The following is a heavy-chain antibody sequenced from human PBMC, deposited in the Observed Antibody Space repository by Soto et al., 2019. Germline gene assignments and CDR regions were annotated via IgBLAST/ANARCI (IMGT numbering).Heavy chain of an antibody. CDR3: AKFRPFFGVGHNWFDP. CDR2: ISGSGGST. V-gene: IGHV3-23*01. D-gene: IGHD3-3*01. Sequence: EVQLLESGGGLVQPGGSLRLSCAASGFTFSSYAMSWVRQAPGKGLEWVSAISGSGGSTYYADSVKGRFTISRDNSKNTLYLQMNSLRAEDTAVYYCAKFRPFFGVGHNWFDPWGQGTLVTVS. J-gene: IGHJ5*02. CDR1: GFTFSSYA.